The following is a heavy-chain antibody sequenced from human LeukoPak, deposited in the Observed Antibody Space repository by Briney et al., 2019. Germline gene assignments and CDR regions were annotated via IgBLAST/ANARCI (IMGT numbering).Heavy chain of an antibody. Sequence: SETLSLTRTVSGGSISSSSYFWGWIRQPPGKGLEWIGSIYYSGNTYYNPSLKSRVTISLDTSKNQFSLKLGSVTAADTAVYYCARRNRWELLDFWGQGTLVTVSS. J-gene: IGHJ4*02. V-gene: IGHV4-39*01. CDR3: ARRNRWELLDF. D-gene: IGHD1-26*01. CDR1: GGSISSSSYF. CDR2: IYYSGNT.